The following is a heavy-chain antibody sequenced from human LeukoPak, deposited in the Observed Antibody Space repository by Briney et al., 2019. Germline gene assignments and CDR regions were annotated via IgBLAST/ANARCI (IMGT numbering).Heavy chain of an antibody. CDR1: GFNFNGYV. CDR2: TSFDGSLT. D-gene: IGHD6-19*01. CDR3: AREGYSSGRAAASDY. J-gene: IGHJ4*02. Sequence: PGGSLRLSCAASGFNFNGYVLHWVRQAPGKELEWVGFTSFDGSLTYADSVKGRFSISRDSSKNTLYLQMNSLRAEDTAVYYCAREGYSSGRAAASDYWGQGTLVTVSS. V-gene: IGHV3-30*03.